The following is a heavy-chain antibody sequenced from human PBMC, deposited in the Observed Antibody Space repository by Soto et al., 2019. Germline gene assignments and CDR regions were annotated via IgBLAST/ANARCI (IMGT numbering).Heavy chain of an antibody. J-gene: IGHJ5*02. V-gene: IGHV3-11*01. CDR1: GFTLSDYY. D-gene: IGHD1-26*01. CDR2: ISGSGYTI. Sequence: QVQLVESGGGLVKPGGSLRLSCAASGFTLSDYYMSWLRQAPGKGLEWISYISGSGYTIYYEDSVKGRFTISRDNAKNSLYLQMNSLRADDTAVYYCARDRKSGSYHWFDPWGQGTLVTVSS. CDR3: ARDRKSGSYHWFDP.